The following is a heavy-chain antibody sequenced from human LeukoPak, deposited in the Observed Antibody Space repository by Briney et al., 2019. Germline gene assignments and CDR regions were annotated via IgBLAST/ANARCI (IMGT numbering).Heavy chain of an antibody. Sequence: GGSLRLSCAASGFRFSSTGMHWVRQAPGKGLQWVALIWYDGSSSVYADSVKGRFTISRDNSKNTVHLQMNNLRAEDTAVYYCAKDYGTTATAFQLRAPYFDYWGQGALVTVAS. CDR2: IWYDGSSS. J-gene: IGHJ4*02. D-gene: IGHD6-13*01. CDR1: GFRFSSTG. V-gene: IGHV3-33*06. CDR3: AKDYGTTATAFQLRAPYFDY.